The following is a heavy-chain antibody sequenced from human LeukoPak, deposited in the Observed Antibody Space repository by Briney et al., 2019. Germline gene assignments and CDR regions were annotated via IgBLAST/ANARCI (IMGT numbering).Heavy chain of an antibody. V-gene: IGHV1-18*04. D-gene: IGHD3-9*01. Sequence: ASVKVSCKASGYTFTGYGISWVRQAPGQGLEWMGWICAYNGNTNYAQKLQGRVTMTTDTSTSTAYMELRSLRSDDTAVYYCARGGNDILTGYYNQYFDYWGQGTLVTVSS. CDR1: GYTFTGYG. CDR2: ICAYNGNT. J-gene: IGHJ4*02. CDR3: ARGGNDILTGYYNQYFDY.